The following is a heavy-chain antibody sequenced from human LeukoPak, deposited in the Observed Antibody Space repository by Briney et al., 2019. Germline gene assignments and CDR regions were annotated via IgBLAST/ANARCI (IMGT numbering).Heavy chain of an antibody. Sequence: GASVRVSCKASGGTFSSYAISWVRQAPGQGLEWMGRIIPILGIANYAQKFQGRVTITADKSTSTAYMELSSLRSDDTAVYYCARDTLLRFGELLIPFDNWGQGTLVTVSS. D-gene: IGHD3-10*01. CDR3: ARDTLLRFGELLIPFDN. CDR2: IIPILGIA. V-gene: IGHV1-69*04. CDR1: GGTFSSYA. J-gene: IGHJ4*02.